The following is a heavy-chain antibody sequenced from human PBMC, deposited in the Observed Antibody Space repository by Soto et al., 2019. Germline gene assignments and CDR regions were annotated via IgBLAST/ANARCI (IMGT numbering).Heavy chain of an antibody. J-gene: IGHJ4*02. Sequence: QVQLVQSGAEVKKPGASVKVSCKASGYTFTSYDINWVRQATGQGLEWMGWMNPNSGNTGYAQKVQSRDTIIMNTSISTAYMELSSLRSEDTAVYYCASRYCSGGSCYCDFVGQGTLVTVSS. V-gene: IGHV1-8*01. CDR3: ASRYCSGGSCYCDF. D-gene: IGHD2-15*01. CDR1: GYTFTSYD. CDR2: MNPNSGNT.